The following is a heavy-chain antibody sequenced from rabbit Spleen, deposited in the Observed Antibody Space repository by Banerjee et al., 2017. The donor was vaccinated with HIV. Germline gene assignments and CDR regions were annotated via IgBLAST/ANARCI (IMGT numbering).Heavy chain of an antibody. CDR1: GFDFSRTG. V-gene: IGHV1S47*01. CDR2: IDPLFGTT. CDR3: VRGASSTGYYSL. Sequence: QEQLMESGGGLVQPGGSLKLSCNASGFDFSRTGASWVRQAPGKGMEWIGYIDPLFGTTYYANWVNGRFTISSHNAQNTLYLQLNSLTAADTATYFCVRGASSTGYYSLWGQGTLVTVS. J-gene: IGHJ3*01. D-gene: IGHD1-1*01.